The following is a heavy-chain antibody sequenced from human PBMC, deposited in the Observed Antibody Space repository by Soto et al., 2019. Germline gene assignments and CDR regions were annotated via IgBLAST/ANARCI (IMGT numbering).Heavy chain of an antibody. CDR1: GGTFSSYA. CDR3: ARVGRGYNPPRWFDP. D-gene: IGHD3-10*01. CDR2: IIPIFGTA. V-gene: IGHV1-69*13. J-gene: IGHJ5*02. Sequence: GASVKVSCKASGGTFSSYAISWVRQAPGQGLEWMGGIIPIFGTANYAQKFQGRVTITADESTSTAYMELSSLRSEDTAVYYCARVGRGYNPPRWFDPWGQGTLVTVSS.